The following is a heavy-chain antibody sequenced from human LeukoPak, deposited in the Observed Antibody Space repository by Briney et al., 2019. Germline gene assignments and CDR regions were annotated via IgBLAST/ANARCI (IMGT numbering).Heavy chain of an antibody. CDR1: GGSISSGGYY. CDR3: ARARGFYDFWSGYILDY. CDR2: IYYSGST. D-gene: IGHD3-3*01. J-gene: IGHJ4*02. Sequence: SETLSLTCTVSGGSISSGGYYWSWIRQHPGKGLEWIGYIYYSGSTYYNPSLKSRVTISVDTSKNQFSLKLSSVIAADTAVYYCARARGFYDFWSGYILDYWGQGTLVTVSS. V-gene: IGHV4-31*03.